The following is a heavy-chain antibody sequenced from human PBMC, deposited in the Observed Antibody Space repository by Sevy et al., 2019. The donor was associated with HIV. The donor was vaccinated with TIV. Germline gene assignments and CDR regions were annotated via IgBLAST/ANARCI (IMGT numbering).Heavy chain of an antibody. CDR1: GFTFSTYG. J-gene: IGHJ4*02. CDR3: AKEYSYGYYFDY. D-gene: IGHD5-18*01. V-gene: IGHV3-30*02. Sequence: GGSLRLSCAASGFTFSTYGMHWVRQAPGKGLEWVAFIRYDGSNKYYADSVKGRLTISRDNSKNTLYLQMNSLRAEDTAVSYCAKEYSYGYYFDYWGQGTLVTVSS. CDR2: IRYDGSNK.